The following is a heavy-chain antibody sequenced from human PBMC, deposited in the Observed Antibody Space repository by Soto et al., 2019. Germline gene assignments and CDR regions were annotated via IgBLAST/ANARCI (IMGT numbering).Heavy chain of an antibody. V-gene: IGHV3-21*01. D-gene: IGHD2-2*01. J-gene: IGHJ4*02. CDR1: GFAFNNYG. CDR3: AREDSIIIPAVSDF. CDR2: ISKSDYT. Sequence: GGSLRLSCTVSGFAFNNYGINGVRHAPGKGLEWVSSISKSDYTYYSDSVKGRFAISRDNAKSSVSLQMNTLRVEDTAVYYCAREDSIIIPAVSDFWGQGTLVTVSS.